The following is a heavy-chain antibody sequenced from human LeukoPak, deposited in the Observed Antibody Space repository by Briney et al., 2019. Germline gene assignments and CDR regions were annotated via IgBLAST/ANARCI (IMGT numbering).Heavy chain of an antibody. D-gene: IGHD5-24*01. CDR3: ARDDGRDGYNYIDY. CDR1: GGSVSSGGYY. J-gene: IGHJ4*02. V-gene: IGHV4-31*03. Sequence: SETQSLTCTVSGGSVSSGGYYWSWIRQHPGKGLEWIGYIYYSGSTYYNPSLKSRVTISVDTSKNQFSLKLSSVTAADTAVYYCARDDGRDGYNYIDYWGQGTLVTVSS. CDR2: IYYSGST.